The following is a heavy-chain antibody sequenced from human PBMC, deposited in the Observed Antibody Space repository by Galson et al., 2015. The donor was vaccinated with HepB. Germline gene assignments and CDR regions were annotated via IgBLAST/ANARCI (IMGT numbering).Heavy chain of an antibody. J-gene: IGHJ6*03. CDR3: ARAGIGYCSSTSCYKDYYYMDV. V-gene: IGHV1-46*01. CDR2: INPSGGST. D-gene: IGHD2-2*02. Sequence: SVKVSCKASGYTFTSHYMHWVRQAPGQGLEWMGIINPSGGSTSYAQKFQGRVTMTRDTSTSTVYMELSSLRSEDTAVYYCARAGIGYCSSTSCYKDYYYMDVWGKGTTVTVSS. CDR1: GYTFTSHY.